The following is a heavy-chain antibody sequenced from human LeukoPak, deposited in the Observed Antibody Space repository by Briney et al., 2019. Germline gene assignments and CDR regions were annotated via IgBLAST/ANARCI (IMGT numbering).Heavy chain of an antibody. CDR2: ISYDGSNK. CDR1: GFTFSSYA. J-gene: IGHJ6*03. D-gene: IGHD6-6*01. V-gene: IGHV3-30*01. Sequence: PGGSLRLSCAASGFTFSSYAMHSVRQAPGKGLEWVAVISYDGSNKYYADSVKDRFTISRDNSKNTLYLQMNSLRAEDTAVYYCARDTVPFYYYYYMDVWGKGTTVTVSS. CDR3: ARDTVPFYYYYYMDV.